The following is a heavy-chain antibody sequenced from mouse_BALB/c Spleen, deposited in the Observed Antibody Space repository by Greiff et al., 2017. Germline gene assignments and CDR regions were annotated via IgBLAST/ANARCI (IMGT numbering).Heavy chain of an antibody. D-gene: IGHD2-4*01. CDR3: ARQDYDYDEAMDY. CDR2: ISSGGGST. V-gene: IGHV5-12-1*01. CDR1: GFAFSSYD. J-gene: IGHJ4*01. Sequence: EVKLMESGGGLVKPGGSLKLSCAASGFAFSSYDMSWVRQTPEKRLEWVAYISSGGGSTYYPDTVKGRFTISRDNAKNTLYLQMRSLKSEDTAMYYCARQDYDYDEAMDYWGQGTSVTVSS.